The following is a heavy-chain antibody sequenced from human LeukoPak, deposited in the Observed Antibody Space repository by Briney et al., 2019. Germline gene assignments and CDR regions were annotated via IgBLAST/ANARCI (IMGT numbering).Heavy chain of an antibody. Sequence: ESLKISCRFSGFDFTRDWIGWVRLMPGKGLEWMGIIFPDDSDTRYSPSFQGQVTLSADKSISTAYLQWSSLKASDTAIYYCARRDPTTVTAFDYWGQGTLVTVSS. D-gene: IGHD4-17*01. J-gene: IGHJ4*02. CDR1: GFDFTRDW. CDR3: ARRDPTTVTAFDY. CDR2: IFPDDSDT. V-gene: IGHV5-51*01.